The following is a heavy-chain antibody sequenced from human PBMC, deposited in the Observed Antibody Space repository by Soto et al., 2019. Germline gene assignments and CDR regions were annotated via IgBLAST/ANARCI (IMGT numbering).Heavy chain of an antibody. D-gene: IGHD6-19*01. CDR3: AAEESTVAGDLFDY. V-gene: IGHV1-58*01. CDR1: GFTFTSSA. Sequence: SVKVSCQASGFTFTSSAVQWVRQARGQRLEWIGWIVVGSGNTNYAQKFQERVTITRDMSTSTAYMELSSLRSEDTAVYYCAAEESTVAGDLFDYWGQGTLVTVSS. CDR2: IVVGSGNT. J-gene: IGHJ4*02.